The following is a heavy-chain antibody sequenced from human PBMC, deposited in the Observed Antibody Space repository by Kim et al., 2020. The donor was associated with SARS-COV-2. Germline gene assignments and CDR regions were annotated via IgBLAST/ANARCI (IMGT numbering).Heavy chain of an antibody. Sequence: SETLSLTCSVSGGSINTFNSWIWVRQAPGKGLEWIGELTHGGNTIYNWTLSGRVSMSGDRSKNLLFLTLTSVTVADTAMYYCARISSGGYYVDFWGQGAL. D-gene: IGHD2-15*01. CDR2: LTHGGNT. CDR3: ARISSGGYYVDF. J-gene: IGHJ4*02. CDR1: GGSINTFNS. V-gene: IGHV4-4*02.